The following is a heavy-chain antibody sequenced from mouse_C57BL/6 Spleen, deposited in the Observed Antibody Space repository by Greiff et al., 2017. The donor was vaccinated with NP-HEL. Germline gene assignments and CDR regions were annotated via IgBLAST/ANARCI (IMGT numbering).Heavy chain of an antibody. V-gene: IGHV1-26*01. J-gene: IGHJ3*01. Sequence: EVQLQQSGPELVKPGASVKISCKASGYTFTDYYMNWVKQSHGKSLEWIGDINPNNGGTSYNQKFKGKATLTVDKSSSTAYMELRSLTSEDSAVYYCARSITTEGFAYWGQGTLVTVSA. CDR1: GYTFTDYY. CDR2: INPNNGGT. CDR3: ARSITTEGFAY. D-gene: IGHD1-1*01.